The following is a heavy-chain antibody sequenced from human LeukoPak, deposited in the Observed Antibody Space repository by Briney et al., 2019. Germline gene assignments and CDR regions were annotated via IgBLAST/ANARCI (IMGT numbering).Heavy chain of an antibody. Sequence: SVKVSCKASGGTFSSYAISWVRQAPGQGLEWMGGIIPIFGTANYAQKFQGRVTITADESTSTAYMELSSLRSEDTAVYYCAGEVAAAGTSHFDYWGQGTLVTDSS. CDR1: GGTFSSYA. V-gene: IGHV1-69*13. D-gene: IGHD6-13*01. CDR2: IIPIFGTA. J-gene: IGHJ4*02. CDR3: AGEVAAAGTSHFDY.